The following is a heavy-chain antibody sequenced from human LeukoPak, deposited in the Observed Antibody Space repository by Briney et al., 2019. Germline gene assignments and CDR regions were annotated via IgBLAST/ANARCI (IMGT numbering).Heavy chain of an antibody. J-gene: IGHJ4*02. V-gene: IGHV1-69*13. CDR1: GGTFSSYA. CDR2: IIPIFGTA. CDR3: ARGGYGGSGSYSYFEY. D-gene: IGHD3-10*01. Sequence: SVKVSCKASGGTFSSYAISWVRQAPGQGLEWMGGIIPIFGTANYAQKFQGRVTITADESTSTAYMELSSLRSEDTAVYYCARGGYGGSGSYSYFEYWGQGTLVTVSS.